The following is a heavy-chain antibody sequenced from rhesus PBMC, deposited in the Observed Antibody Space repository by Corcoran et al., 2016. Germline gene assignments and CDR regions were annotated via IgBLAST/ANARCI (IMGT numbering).Heavy chain of an antibody. J-gene: IGHJ4*01. Sequence: QLQLQESGPGLVKPSETLSLTCAVSGGSISSNYWRWIRQPPGKGLEWIGRISGSGGSTDNNPPLKSRVTSSTDTSTNQFSLKLSSVTAADTAVYYCAREQLISGSLLFDYWGQGVLVTVSS. CDR2: ISGSGGST. CDR3: AREQLISGSLLFDY. CDR1: GGSISSNY. D-gene: IGHD4-29*01. V-gene: IGHV4-173*01.